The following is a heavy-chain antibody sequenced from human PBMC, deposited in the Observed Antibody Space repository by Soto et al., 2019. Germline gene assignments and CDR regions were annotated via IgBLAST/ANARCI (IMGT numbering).Heavy chain of an antibody. CDR3: ARYMSTCGGVIARYYFDY. J-gene: IGHJ4*02. CDR1: GGSISSSSYY. Sequence: QLQLQESGPGLVKPSETLSLTCTVSGGSISSSSYYWGWIRQPPGKGLEWIGSIYYSGSTYYNPSLKSRVTISVDTSKHQFSLKLSSVTAADTAVYYCARYMSTCGGVIARYYFDYWGQGTLVTVSS. CDR2: IYYSGST. V-gene: IGHV4-39*01. D-gene: IGHD3-16*02.